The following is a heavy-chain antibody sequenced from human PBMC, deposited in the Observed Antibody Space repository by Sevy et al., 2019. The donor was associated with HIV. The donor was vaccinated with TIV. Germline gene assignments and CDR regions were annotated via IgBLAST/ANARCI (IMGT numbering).Heavy chain of an antibody. CDR3: AKEGNNSPDKSDS. V-gene: IGHV3-23*01. CDR2: ISRKSLGT. CDR1: GFTFNKFA. Sequence: GSLRLSCAASGFTFNKFAMSWVRQAPGKGLEWVSAISRKSLGTYYADPVKGRFSISRDDSKNMLYLQMSSLRGDDTAVYYCAKEGNNSPDKSDSWGQGTLVTVSS. J-gene: IGHJ4*02. D-gene: IGHD1-1*01.